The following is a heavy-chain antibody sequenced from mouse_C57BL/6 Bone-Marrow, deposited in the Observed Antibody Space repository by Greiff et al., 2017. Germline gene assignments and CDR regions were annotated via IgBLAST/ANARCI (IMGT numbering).Heavy chain of an antibody. Sequence: VQLQQSGPELVKPGASVKISCKASGYSFTGYYMNWVKQSPEKSLEWIGEINPSTGGTTYNQKFKAKATLTVDKSSSTAYMQLKSLTSEDSAVYYCANLGLYFDYWGQGTTLTVSS. V-gene: IGHV1-42*01. J-gene: IGHJ2*01. CDR2: INPSTGGT. D-gene: IGHD4-1*01. CDR1: GYSFTGYY. CDR3: ANLGLYFDY.